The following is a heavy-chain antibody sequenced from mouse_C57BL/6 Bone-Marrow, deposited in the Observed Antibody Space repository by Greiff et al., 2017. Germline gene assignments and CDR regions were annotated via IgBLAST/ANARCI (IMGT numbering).Heavy chain of an antibody. CDR3: ARDDGYYDSFAY. Sequence: QVQLQQPGAELVMPGASVKLSCKASGYTFTSYWMHWVKQRPGQGLEWIGEIDPSDSYTNYNQKFKGKSTLTVDKSSSTAYMQLSSLTSEDSAVYYCARDDGYYDSFAYWGQGTPLTASS. CDR2: IDPSDSYT. D-gene: IGHD2-3*01. J-gene: IGHJ2*01. V-gene: IGHV1-69*01. CDR1: GYTFTSYW.